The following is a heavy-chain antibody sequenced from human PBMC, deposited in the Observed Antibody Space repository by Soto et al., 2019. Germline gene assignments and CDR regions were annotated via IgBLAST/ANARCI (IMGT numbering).Heavy chain of an antibody. J-gene: IGHJ4*02. Sequence: QVQLVESGGGVVQPGRSLRLSCAASGFTFSSYAMHWVRQAPGKGLEWVAVISYDGSNKYYADSVKGRFTISRDNSKNTLYLQMNTLRAEDTSVYYCARDSDAVVGVWPIDYGGQGTLVTVS. CDR2: ISYDGSNK. D-gene: IGHD2-15*01. CDR3: ARDSDAVVGVWPIDY. V-gene: IGHV3-30-3*01. CDR1: GFTFSSYA.